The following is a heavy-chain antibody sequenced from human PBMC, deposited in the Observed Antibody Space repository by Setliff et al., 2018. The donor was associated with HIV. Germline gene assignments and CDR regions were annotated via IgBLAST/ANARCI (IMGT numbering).Heavy chain of an antibody. CDR2: LNYDGVT. D-gene: IGHD6-13*01. V-gene: IGHV4-34*01. Sequence: PSETLSLTCAVYGGSFSGSYWSWIRQPPGKALEWIGELNYDGVTNHNPSLKSRVTISVEASKTRWSLKLNSVTAADTAIYYCARVPTSSWYVTTQRTKEYFHQWGQGTLVTVSS. CDR3: ARVPTSSWYVTTQRTKEYFHQ. CDR1: GGSFSGSY. J-gene: IGHJ1*01.